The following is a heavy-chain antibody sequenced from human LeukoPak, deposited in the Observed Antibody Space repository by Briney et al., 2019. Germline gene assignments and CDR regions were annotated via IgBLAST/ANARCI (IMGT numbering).Heavy chain of an antibody. CDR2: IWYDGSNK. J-gene: IGHJ4*02. D-gene: IGHD3-9*01. Sequence: GVSLRLFCAASGFTFSSYGMHWVRQAPGNGLVGVAVIWYDGSNKYYAVSVKGRFTISRDNSKNTLYLKMNSLRAEDTAVYYCARDFDILTGSDDDYFDYWGQGTLVTVSS. CDR1: GFTFSSYG. CDR3: ARDFDILTGSDDDYFDY. V-gene: IGHV3-33*01.